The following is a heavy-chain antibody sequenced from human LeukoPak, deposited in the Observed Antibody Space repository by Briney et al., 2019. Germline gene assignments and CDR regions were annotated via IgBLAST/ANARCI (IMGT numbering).Heavy chain of an antibody. D-gene: IGHD6-19*01. J-gene: IGHJ4*02. V-gene: IGHV4-39*01. Sequence: TSETLSLTCTVSGGSISSSSYYWGWIRQPPGKGLEWIGSIYYSGSTYYNPSLKSRVTISVDTSKNQFSLKLSSVTAADTAVYYCARQGIAVAATRVDYWGQGTLVTVSS. CDR1: GGSISSSSYY. CDR3: ARQGIAVAATRVDY. CDR2: IYYSGST.